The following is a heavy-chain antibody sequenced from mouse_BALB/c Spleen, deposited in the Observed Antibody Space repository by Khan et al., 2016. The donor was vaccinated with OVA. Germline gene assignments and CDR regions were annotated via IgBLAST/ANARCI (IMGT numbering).Heavy chain of an antibody. CDR1: GYTFTNYG. CDR3: VKGDDYDGAY. J-gene: IGHJ3*01. CDR2: INTYTGET. Sequence: QIQLVQSGPELKKPGEMVKISCKASGYTFTNYGMNWVKQAPGKGLKWMGWINTYTGETTYTDDFKGRFAFYLETSSTTAYLQINSLKNEDTATYFCVKGDDYDGAYWGQGTLVTVSA. V-gene: IGHV9-3-1*01. D-gene: IGHD2-4*01.